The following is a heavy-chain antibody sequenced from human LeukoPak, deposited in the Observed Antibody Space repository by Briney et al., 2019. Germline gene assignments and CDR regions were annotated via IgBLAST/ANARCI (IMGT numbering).Heavy chain of an antibody. CDR3: AREYCGSNACYRDF. V-gene: IGHV1-2*02. CDR1: GYSLTGDY. J-gene: IGHJ4*02. D-gene: IGHD2-2*01. CDR2: INPNSGGT. Sequence: EASVKVSCKAYGYSLTGDYMHWVRQAPGQGPEWMGWINPNSGGTKYAQKFQGRVTLTRDTSISTVYMELSSLRSDDTAVYYCAREYCGSNACYRDFWGQGTLVTVSS.